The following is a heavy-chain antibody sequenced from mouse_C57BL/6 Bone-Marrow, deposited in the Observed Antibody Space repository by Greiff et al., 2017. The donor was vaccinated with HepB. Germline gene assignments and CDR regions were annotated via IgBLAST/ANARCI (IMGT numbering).Heavy chain of an antibody. CDR1: GFSLTSYG. CDR2: IWSGGST. Sequence: VKLVESGPGLVQPSQSLSITCTVSGFSLTSYGVHWVRQSPGKGLEWLGVIWSGGSTDYNAAFISRLSISKDNSKSQVFFKMNSLQADDTAIYYCARNFPPYGYDGGSYAMDYWGQGTSVTVSS. D-gene: IGHD2-2*01. V-gene: IGHV2-2*01. CDR3: ARNFPPYGYDGGSYAMDY. J-gene: IGHJ4*01.